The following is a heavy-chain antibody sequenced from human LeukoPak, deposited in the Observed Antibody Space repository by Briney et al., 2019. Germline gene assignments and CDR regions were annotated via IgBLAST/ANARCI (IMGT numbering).Heavy chain of an antibody. V-gene: IGHV1-69*13. J-gene: IGHJ4*02. CDR2: IIPIFGTA. D-gene: IGHD3-10*01. CDR1: GGTFSSYA. CDR3: ARDCYGSGSYYKPSDY. Sequence: ASVKVSCKASGGTFSSYAISWVRQAPGQGLEWMGGIIPIFGTANYAQKFQGRVTITADESTSTAYMELSSLRSEDTAVYYCARDCYGSGSYYKPSDYWGQGTLVTVSS.